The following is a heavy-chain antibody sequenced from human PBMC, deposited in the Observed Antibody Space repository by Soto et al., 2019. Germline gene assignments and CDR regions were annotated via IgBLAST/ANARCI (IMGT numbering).Heavy chain of an antibody. CDR3: ARYCSSSSCYGVFDY. CDR2: IHHSGST. V-gene: IGHV4-59*12. CDR1: GGSITSYY. D-gene: IGHD2-2*01. Sequence: PSETLSLTCTVSGGSITSYYWSWIRQSPGKGLEWIGQIHHSGSTNYNPSLKSRVTISEDTSKNQFSLMLSSVTDADTAVYYCARYCSSSSCYGVFDYWGQGTQVTVSS. J-gene: IGHJ4*02.